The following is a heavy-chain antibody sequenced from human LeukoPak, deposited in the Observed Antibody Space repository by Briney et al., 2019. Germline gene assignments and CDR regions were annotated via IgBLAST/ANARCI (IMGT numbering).Heavy chain of an antibody. D-gene: IGHD3-10*02. CDR1: GFTFNTYG. V-gene: IGHV3-21*01. J-gene: IGHJ4*02. CDR3: ARDYVTMAPDY. CDR2: IGPGPSHT. Sequence: GGSLRLSCAASGFTFNTYGKNWVRQAPGKGLEWLSYIGPGPSHTYYADSVRGRFVISRDDAKSSLYLQMSSLRAEDTAVYYCARDYVTMAPDYGGLGTLVTVSS.